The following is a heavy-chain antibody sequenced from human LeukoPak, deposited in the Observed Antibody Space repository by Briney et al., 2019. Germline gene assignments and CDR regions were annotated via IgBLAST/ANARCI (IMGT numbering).Heavy chain of an antibody. CDR1: GFTFSSYG. CDR2: IPYDGSNK. V-gene: IGHV3-30*02. Sequence: GGSLRLSCAASGFTFSSYGMHWVRQAPGKGLEWGTFIPYDGSNKYYIDSVKGRFTISRDNSKNTLYLQMNSLRAEDTAVYYCAKDKIYTPNLWGQGTLVTVSS. CDR3: AKDKIYTPNL. J-gene: IGHJ5*02. D-gene: IGHD2-15*01.